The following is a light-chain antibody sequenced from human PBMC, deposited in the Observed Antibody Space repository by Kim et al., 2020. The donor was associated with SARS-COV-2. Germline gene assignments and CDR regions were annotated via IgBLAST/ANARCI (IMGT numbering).Light chain of an antibody. CDR3: QVWDTTSDLAV. CDR2: HDS. CDR1: NIGSKS. Sequence: PGKTARISCGENNIGSKSVHWYQQKPGQAPVLVIYHDSDRPSGIPERFSGSNSGDTATLIISRVEAGDGADYYCQVWDTTSDLAVFGGGTTLTVL. J-gene: IGLJ3*02. V-gene: IGLV3-21*01.